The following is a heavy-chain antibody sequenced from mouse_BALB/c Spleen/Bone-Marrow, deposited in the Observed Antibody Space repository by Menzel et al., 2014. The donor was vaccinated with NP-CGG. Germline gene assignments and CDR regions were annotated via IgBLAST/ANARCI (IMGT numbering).Heavy chain of an antibody. Sequence: VQLQQSGAELVKPGASVKLSCTASGFNIKDTYMHWVKQRPEQGLEWIGRIDPANGNTKYDPKFQGKATITADTSSNTAYLQLSSLTSEDTAVYYGSSYAMDYWGQGTSGTVSS. J-gene: IGHJ4*01. CDR2: IDPANGNT. CDR1: GFNIKDTY. CDR3: SSYAMDY. V-gene: IGHV14-3*02.